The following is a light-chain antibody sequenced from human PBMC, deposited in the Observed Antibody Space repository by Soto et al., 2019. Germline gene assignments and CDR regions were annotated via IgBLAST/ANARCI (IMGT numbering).Light chain of an antibody. V-gene: IGKV4-1*01. CDR3: QQYFDPPVT. CDR1: QSLFFASNSQNY. CDR2: WSS. Sequence: DIVMTQSPDFPAVSLGGRATISCKSSQSLFFASNSQNYLAWYQQKPGQPPKLLLYWSSTRESGVPDRFTGSGSGTDFTLTISSLQAADVAVYYCQQYFDPPVTFGQGTRLEIK. J-gene: IGKJ5*01.